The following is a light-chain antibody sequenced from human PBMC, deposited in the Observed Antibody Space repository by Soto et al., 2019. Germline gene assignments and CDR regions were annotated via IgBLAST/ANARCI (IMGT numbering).Light chain of an antibody. CDR3: QQRSNWPPIT. V-gene: IGKV3-11*01. CDR2: DAS. Sequence: EIVLTQSPATLSLSPGGRATLSCRASQSVSSYLAWYQQKPGQAPRLLXYDASNRATGIPARFSGSGSGTDFTLTISSLEPEDFAVYYCQQRSNWPPITFGQGTRLEIK. CDR1: QSVSSY. J-gene: IGKJ5*01.